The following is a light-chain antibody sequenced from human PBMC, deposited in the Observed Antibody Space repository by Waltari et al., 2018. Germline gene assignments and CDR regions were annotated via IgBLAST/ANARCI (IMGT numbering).Light chain of an antibody. V-gene: IGKV3-15*01. Sequence: EVVMTQSPETLSVAPGERVTLSCRASQSVSSHLAWHQQKPGQAPRLLISGASTRATGIPARFSGSGSGTEYTLTISNLQSEDFAVYYCHQYNNWPHTFGQGTKLEIK. CDR1: QSVSSH. J-gene: IGKJ2*01. CDR2: GAS. CDR3: HQYNNWPHT.